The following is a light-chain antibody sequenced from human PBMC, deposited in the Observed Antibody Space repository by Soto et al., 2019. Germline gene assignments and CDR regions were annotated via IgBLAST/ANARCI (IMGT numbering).Light chain of an antibody. J-gene: IGLJ3*02. CDR2: DVT. CDR3: CSYAGSYTWM. CDR1: SSDVGVYNY. V-gene: IGLV2-11*01. Sequence: QSVLTQPRSVSGSPGQSVTISCTGTSSDVGVYNYVSWYQHHPGKAPKLMIYDVTKRPSGVPDRFSGSKSGNTASLTISGLQAEDEADYYCCSYAGSYTWMFGGGTKLTVL.